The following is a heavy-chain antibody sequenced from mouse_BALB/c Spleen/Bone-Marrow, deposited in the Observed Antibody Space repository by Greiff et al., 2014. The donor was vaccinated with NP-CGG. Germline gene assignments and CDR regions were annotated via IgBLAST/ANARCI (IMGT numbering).Heavy chain of an antibody. Sequence: EVKLVESGGGLVQPGGSLRLSCATSGFTFTDYYMSWVRQPPGKALEWLGFIRNKANGYTAEYSASVKGRFTISRDNSQSICYLQMNPLRAEDSATYFCARDIKDNYNCYFDVWGAGTTVTVSS. CDR2: IRNKANGYTA. V-gene: IGHV7-3*02. CDR1: GFTFTDYY. D-gene: IGHD1-3*01. J-gene: IGHJ1*01. CDR3: ARDIKDNYNCYFDV.